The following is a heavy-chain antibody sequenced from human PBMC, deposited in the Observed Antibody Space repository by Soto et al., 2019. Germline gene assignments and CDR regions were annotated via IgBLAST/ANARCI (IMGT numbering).Heavy chain of an antibody. J-gene: IGHJ6*02. CDR3: AAGDTIIDRDYYYYSGMDV. CDR2: IYHSGST. CDR1: GGSISSSNW. D-gene: IGHD3-22*01. Sequence: SETLSLTCAVSGGSISSSNWWSWVRQPPGKGLEWIGEIYHSGSTNYNPSLKSRVTISVDKSKNQFSLKLSSVTAADTAVYYCAAGDTIIDRDYYYYSGMDVWGQGTTVTVSS. V-gene: IGHV4-4*02.